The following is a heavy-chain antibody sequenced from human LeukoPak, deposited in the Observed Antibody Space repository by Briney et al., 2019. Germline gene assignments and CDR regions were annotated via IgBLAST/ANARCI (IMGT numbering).Heavy chain of an antibody. J-gene: IGHJ3*02. CDR2: IHSGGSI. CDR1: GFTFTSYW. Sequence: GGSLRLSCAASGFTFTSYWMSWVRQAPGKGLEWVSVIHSGGSIYYGDSVKGRFTVSRDNSKNTLYLQMNSLRAEDTAVYYCARELELYCSGGSCYSTPGAFDIWGQGTMVTVSS. V-gene: IGHV3-66*01. CDR3: ARELELYCSGGSCYSTPGAFDI. D-gene: IGHD2-15*01.